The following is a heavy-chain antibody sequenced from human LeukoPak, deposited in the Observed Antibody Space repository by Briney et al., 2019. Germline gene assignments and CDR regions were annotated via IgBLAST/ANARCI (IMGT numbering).Heavy chain of an antibody. D-gene: IGHD1-26*01. Sequence: GGSLRLSCAASGFTFSRYAMHWVRQGPGKGLEWVAAISYDGSNKKYADSVKGRFTISRDNSKNTLYLQMNSLRAEDTALYYCARDLGIVGATWAYNWFDPWGQGTLVTVSS. J-gene: IGHJ5*02. CDR1: GFTFSRYA. V-gene: IGHV3-30*04. CDR3: ARDLGIVGATWAYNWFDP. CDR2: ISYDGSNK.